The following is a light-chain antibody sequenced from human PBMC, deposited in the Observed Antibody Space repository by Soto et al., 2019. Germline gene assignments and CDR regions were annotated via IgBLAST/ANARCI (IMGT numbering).Light chain of an antibody. CDR2: SAS. CDR1: ESVDSKY. Sequence: EVVLTQSPGTLSLSPGERATLSCRASESVDSKYLAWYQQKPGQAPRLLFYSASSRATGSPDRFTGSESGTVLTLTISRLEPKVFAVYFCQDHGASWVIFAQGNNLEIK. CDR3: QDHGASWVI. V-gene: IGKV3-20*01. J-gene: IGKJ2*01.